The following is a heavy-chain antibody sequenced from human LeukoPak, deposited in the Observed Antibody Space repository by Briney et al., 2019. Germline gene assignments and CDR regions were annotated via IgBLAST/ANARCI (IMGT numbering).Heavy chain of an antibody. CDR2: ISSSSSYI. D-gene: IGHD3-3*01. J-gene: IGHJ4*02. Sequence: GGSLRLSCAASGFTFSSYSMNWVRQAPGKGLEWVSSISSSSSYIYYADSVKGRFTISRDNAKNSLYLQMNSLRAEDTAVYYCARGVVYPTWSGPHWSDYWGQGTLVTVPS. CDR1: GFTFSSYS. CDR3: ARGVVYPTWSGPHWSDY. V-gene: IGHV3-21*01.